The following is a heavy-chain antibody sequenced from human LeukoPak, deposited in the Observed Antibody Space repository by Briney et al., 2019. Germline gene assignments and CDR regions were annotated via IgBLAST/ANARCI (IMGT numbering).Heavy chain of an antibody. D-gene: IGHD6-6*01. CDR2: ISSSSSYI. CDR1: GFTFSSYS. J-gene: IGHJ4*02. CDR3: ARDKSSSSRGGYDY. Sequence: PGGSLRLSCAASGFTFSSYSMNWVRQAPGKGLEWVSSISSSSSYIYYADSVKGRFTISRDNAKNSLYLQMNSLRAEDTAVYYCARDKSSSSRGGYDYWGQGTLVTVSS. V-gene: IGHV3-21*01.